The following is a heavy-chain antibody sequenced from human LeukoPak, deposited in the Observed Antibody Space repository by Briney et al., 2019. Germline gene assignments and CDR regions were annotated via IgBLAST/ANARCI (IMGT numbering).Heavy chain of an antibody. D-gene: IGHD2-15*01. CDR1: GGSFSGYY. V-gene: IGHV4-34*01. Sequence: SETLSLTCAVYGGSFSGYYWSWIRQPPGKGLEWIGEINHSGSTNYNPSLKSRVTMSVDTSKNQFSLKLSSVTAADTAVYYCATTPDIVVVVAATGTYYFDYWGQGTLVTVSS. J-gene: IGHJ4*02. CDR2: INHSGST. CDR3: ATTPDIVVVVAATGTYYFDY.